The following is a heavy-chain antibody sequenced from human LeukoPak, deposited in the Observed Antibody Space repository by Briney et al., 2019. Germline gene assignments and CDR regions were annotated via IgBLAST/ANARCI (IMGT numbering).Heavy chain of an antibody. CDR2: ISSSSSTI. Sequence: GGSLRLSCAASGFTFSSYSMNWVRQAPGKGLEWVSYISSSSSTINYADSVKGRFTISRDNAKNSLYLQMNSLRAEDTAVYYCARDVVPAAIPAYFDYWGQGTLVTVSS. D-gene: IGHD2-2*02. CDR3: ARDVVPAAIPAYFDY. J-gene: IGHJ4*02. V-gene: IGHV3-48*01. CDR1: GFTFSSYS.